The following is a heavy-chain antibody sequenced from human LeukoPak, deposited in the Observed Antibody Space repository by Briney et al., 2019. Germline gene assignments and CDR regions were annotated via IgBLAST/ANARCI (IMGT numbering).Heavy chain of an antibody. CDR1: GFTFIKYW. D-gene: IGHD3-3*01. Sequence: HPGGSLRLSCAASGFTFIKYWMSWVRQAPGKGLEWVASIKQDETEKYFVDSVNGRFAISRDNGKNSLYLQMTSLRAEDTAVYYCARGSGDLDYWGQGTLVTVSS. CDR2: IKQDETEK. V-gene: IGHV3-7*01. CDR3: ARGSGDLDY. J-gene: IGHJ4*02.